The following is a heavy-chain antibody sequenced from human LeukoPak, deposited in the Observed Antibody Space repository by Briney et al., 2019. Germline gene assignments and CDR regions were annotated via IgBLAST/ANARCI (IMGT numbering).Heavy chain of an antibody. CDR2: IYYSGST. J-gene: IGHJ4*02. D-gene: IGHD5-12*01. Sequence: SETLSLTCTVSGGSISSGGYYWSWIRQHPGKGLEWIGYIYYSGSTYYNPSLKSRVTISVDTSKNQFSLKLSSVTAADTAVYYCASTFVWCYDFYFDYWGQGTLVTVSS. V-gene: IGHV4-31*03. CDR1: GGSISSGGYY. CDR3: ASTFVWCYDFYFDY.